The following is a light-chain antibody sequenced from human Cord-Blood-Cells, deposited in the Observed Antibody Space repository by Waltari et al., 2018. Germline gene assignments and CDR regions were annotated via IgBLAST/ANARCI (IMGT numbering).Light chain of an antibody. CDR3: CSYAGSSSYV. V-gene: IGLV2-23*01. CDR1: SSDVGSYNL. J-gene: IGLJ1*01. Sequence: QSALTPPASVSGSPGQSITIPWTGTSSDVGSYNLVSWYQQHPGKAPKLMIYEGSKRPSGVSNRFSGSKSGNTASLTISGLQAEDEADYYCCSYAGSSSYVFGTGTKVTVL. CDR2: EGS.